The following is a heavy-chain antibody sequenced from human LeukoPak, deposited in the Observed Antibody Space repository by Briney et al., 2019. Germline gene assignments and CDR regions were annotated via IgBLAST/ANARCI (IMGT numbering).Heavy chain of an antibody. J-gene: IGHJ6*03. CDR2: IYHSGST. CDR3: ARITMVRGVIRYYYYYMDV. D-gene: IGHD3-10*01. V-gene: IGHV4-38-2*02. Sequence: SETLSLTCTASGYSISSGYYWGWIRQPPGKGLEWIGSIYHSGSTNYNPSLKSRVTISVDTSKNQFSLKLSSVTAADTAVYYCARITMVRGVIRYYYYYMDVWGKGTTVTISS. CDR1: GYSISSGYY.